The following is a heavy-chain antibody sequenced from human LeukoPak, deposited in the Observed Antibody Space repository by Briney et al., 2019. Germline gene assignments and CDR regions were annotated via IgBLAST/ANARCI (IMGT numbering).Heavy chain of an antibody. J-gene: IGHJ6*02. V-gene: IGHV3-48*02. Sequence: GGSLRLSCAASGFTFSSYSMNWVRQAPGKGLEWVSYISSSSTIYYADSVKGRFTISRDNAKNSLYLQMNSLRDEDTAVYYCARGEGYYYYGMDVWGQGTTVTVSS. CDR1: GFTFSSYS. CDR2: ISSSSTI. CDR3: ARGEGYYYYGMDV.